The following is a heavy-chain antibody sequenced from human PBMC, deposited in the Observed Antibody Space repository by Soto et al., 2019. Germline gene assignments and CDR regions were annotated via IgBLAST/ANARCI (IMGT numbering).Heavy chain of an antibody. CDR2: ISGNGGDYT. J-gene: IGHJ4*02. CDR1: GFTFSTYA. V-gene: IGHV3-23*01. D-gene: IGHD2-2*01. Sequence: LRLSCAASGFTFSTYAMSWVRQAPRKGLEWVSAISGNGGDYTYYADSVKGRFTISRDNSKNTLYLQMNSLRAEDTAVYYCVPLCRYCSTTTPSWGQGTLVTVSS. CDR3: VPLCRYCSTTTPS.